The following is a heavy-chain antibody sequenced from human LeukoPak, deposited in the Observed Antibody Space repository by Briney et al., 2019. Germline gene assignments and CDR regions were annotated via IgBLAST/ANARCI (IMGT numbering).Heavy chain of an antibody. J-gene: IGHJ6*02. Sequence: QAGGSLRLSCAASGFTFSSYAMSWVRQAPGKGLEWVSAISGSGGSTYYADSVKGRFTISRDNSKNTLYLQMNSLRAEDTAVYYCAKPIYMGSGNTDYGMDVWGQGTTVTVPS. V-gene: IGHV3-23*01. CDR3: AKPIYMGSGNTDYGMDV. D-gene: IGHD3-10*01. CDR1: GFTFSSYA. CDR2: ISGSGGST.